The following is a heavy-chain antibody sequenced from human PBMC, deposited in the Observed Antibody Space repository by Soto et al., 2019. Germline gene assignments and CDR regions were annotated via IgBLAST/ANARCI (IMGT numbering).Heavy chain of an antibody. CDR2: INPHSRGT. CDR3: ARVTLKAGNWFDP. Sequence: ASVKVSCKASGYTFTDYFIHWVRQAPGQGFEWMGWINPHSRGTNYAQKFQGRVTMTRDTSNSTAYMELRGLTSDDTAVYYCARVTLKAGNWFDPWGQGTLVTVSS. V-gene: IGHV1-2*02. CDR1: GYTFTDYF. J-gene: IGHJ5*02.